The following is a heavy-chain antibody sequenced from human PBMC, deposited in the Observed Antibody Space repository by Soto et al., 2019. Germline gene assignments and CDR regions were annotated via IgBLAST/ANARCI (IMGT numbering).Heavy chain of an antibody. J-gene: IGHJ4*02. CDR3: ARGVDYGDYAIDY. CDR2: IWYDGSNI. D-gene: IGHD4-17*01. V-gene: IGHV3-33*01. Sequence: PGGSLRLSGAASGFSFSYYGMHWVGQAPGKGMEWVAVIWYDGSNIYYADSVKGGFTISRDNYKNTLHLQMNSLRAEDTAVYYCARGVDYGDYAIDYWGQGTLVTVSS. CDR1: GFSFSYYG.